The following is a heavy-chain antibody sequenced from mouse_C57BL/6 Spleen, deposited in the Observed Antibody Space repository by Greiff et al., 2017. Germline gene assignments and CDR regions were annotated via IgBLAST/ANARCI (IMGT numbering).Heavy chain of an antibody. V-gene: IGHV1-22*01. CDR3: ARGYYGSRFDWYFDV. D-gene: IGHD1-1*01. J-gene: IGHJ1*03. CDR1: GYTFTDYN. CDR2: INPNNGGT. Sequence: EVQLQQSGPELVKPGASVKMSCKASGYTFTDYNMHWVKQSHGKSLEWIGYINPNNGGTSYNQKFKGKATLTVNKSSSTAYMELRSLTSEDSAVYYCARGYYGSRFDWYFDVWGTGTTVTVSS.